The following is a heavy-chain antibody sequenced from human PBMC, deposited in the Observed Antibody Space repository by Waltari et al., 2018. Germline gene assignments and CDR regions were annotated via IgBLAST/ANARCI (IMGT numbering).Heavy chain of an antibody. Sequence: QVQLQESGPGLVKPSETLSLTCTVSGGSISSYYWSWIRQPPGKGLEWIGYIYYSGSTNYHPALKSRGTISVDTSKNQFSLKLSSVTAADTAVYYCARIQYSSSWQGGNWFDPWGQGTLVTVSS. CDR2: IYYSGST. D-gene: IGHD6-13*01. J-gene: IGHJ5*02. CDR1: GGSISSYY. CDR3: ARIQYSSSWQGGNWFDP. V-gene: IGHV4-59*08.